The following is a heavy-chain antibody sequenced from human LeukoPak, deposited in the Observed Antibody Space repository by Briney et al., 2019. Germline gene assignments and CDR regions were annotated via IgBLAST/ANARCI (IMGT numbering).Heavy chain of an antibody. V-gene: IGHV5-51*01. CDR2: IYPGDSDT. CDR1: GYSFTSYW. Sequence: GESLKISCKGSGYSFTSYWIGWVRQMPGKGLEWMGIIYPGDSDTRYSPSFQGQVTISADKSISTAYLQWSSLKASDTAMYYCTVGSPTVTRPYYYYYYGMDVWGQGTTVTVSS. D-gene: IGHD4-17*01. J-gene: IGHJ6*02. CDR3: TVGSPTVTRPYYYYYYGMDV.